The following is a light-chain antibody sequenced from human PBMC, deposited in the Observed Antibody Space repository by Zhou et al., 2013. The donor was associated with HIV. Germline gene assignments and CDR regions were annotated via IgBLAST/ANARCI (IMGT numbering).Light chain of an antibody. J-gene: IGKJ4*02. CDR2: AAS. CDR3: QQGYSSPLT. Sequence: DIQMTQSPTSLSASVGDRVTITCRASQTISSYLNWYQQKPGKAPKVVISAASNLESGVPSRFSGSGSGTDFILTISNLQPEDFGIYFCQQGYSSPLTFGGGTRVETK. V-gene: IGKV1-39*01. CDR1: QTISSY.